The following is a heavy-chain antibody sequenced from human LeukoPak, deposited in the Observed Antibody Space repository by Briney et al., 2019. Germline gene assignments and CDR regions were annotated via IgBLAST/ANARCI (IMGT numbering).Heavy chain of an antibody. CDR1: GGSFSGYY. D-gene: IGHD2-2*01. CDR2: INHSGST. V-gene: IGHV4-34*01. J-gene: IGHJ5*02. Sequence: SETLSLTCAVYGGSFSGYYWSWIRQPPGKGLEWIREINHSGSTNYNPSLKSRVTISVDTSKNQFSLKLSSVTAADTAVYYCARGSILGYCSSTSCYVWFDPWGQGTLVTVSS. CDR3: ARGSILGYCSSTSCYVWFDP.